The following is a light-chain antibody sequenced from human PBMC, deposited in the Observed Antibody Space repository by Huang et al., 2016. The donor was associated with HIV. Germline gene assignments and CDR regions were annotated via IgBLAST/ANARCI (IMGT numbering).Light chain of an antibody. V-gene: IGKV2-28*01. CDR3: MEALQTPLT. CDR1: QSLLHSNGYNY. Sequence: DIVMTQSPLSLAVTPGESASISCRSSQSLLHSNGYNYLDWYLQKPGQSPQLLIYMGSNRASGGPDRFSGSGTGTDFTLKISRVEAEDVGVYYCMEALQTPLTFGPGTKVDIK. CDR2: MGS. J-gene: IGKJ3*01.